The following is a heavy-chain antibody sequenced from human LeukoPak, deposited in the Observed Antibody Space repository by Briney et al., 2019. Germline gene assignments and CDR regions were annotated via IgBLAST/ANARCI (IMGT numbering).Heavy chain of an antibody. CDR2: IYYSGST. CDR3: ARYGLGNGGRFFDI. J-gene: IGHJ3*02. Sequence: PSETLSLTCTVSGGSMSSYYWSWIRQPPGKGLEWIGYIYYSGSTKYNPSLKSRVTISVDTPKNHLSLKLSSVTAADTAVYYCARYGLGNGGRFFDIGRQGTMVTVS. D-gene: IGHD3-10*01. CDR1: GGSMSSYY. V-gene: IGHV4-59*08.